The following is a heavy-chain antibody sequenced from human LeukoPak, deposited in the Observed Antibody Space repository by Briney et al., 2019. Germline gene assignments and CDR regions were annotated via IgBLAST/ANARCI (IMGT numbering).Heavy chain of an antibody. V-gene: IGHV1-69*06. Sequence: SVKVSFKASGYTFTGYYMHWVRQAPGQGLEWMGGIIPIFGTANYAQKFQGRVTITADKSTSTAYMELSSLRSEDTAVYYCATLLGYCSGGSCYSDYWGQGTLVTVSS. J-gene: IGHJ4*02. CDR1: GYTFTGYY. CDR3: ATLLGYCSGGSCYSDY. CDR2: IIPIFGTA. D-gene: IGHD2-15*01.